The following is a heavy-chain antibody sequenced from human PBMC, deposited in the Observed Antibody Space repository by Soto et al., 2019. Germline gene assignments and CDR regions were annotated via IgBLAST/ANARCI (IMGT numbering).Heavy chain of an antibody. D-gene: IGHD3-3*01. CDR3: AREGYYDFWSGYGPFDY. Sequence: ASVKVSCKASGYTFTSYYMHWVRQAPGQGLEWMGIINPSGRSTSYAQKFQGRVTMTRDTSTSTVYMELSSLRSEDTAVYYCAREGYYDFWSGYGPFDYWGQGTLVTVSS. J-gene: IGHJ4*02. V-gene: IGHV1-46*01. CDR2: INPSGRST. CDR1: GYTFTSYY.